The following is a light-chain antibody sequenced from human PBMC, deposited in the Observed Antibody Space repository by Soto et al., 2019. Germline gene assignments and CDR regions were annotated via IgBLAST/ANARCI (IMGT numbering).Light chain of an antibody. CDR1: SSDIGGYNY. V-gene: IGLV2-8*01. CDR2: EVT. Sequence: QSALTQPASASVSPGQSVTISCTGTSSDIGGYNYVSWYQQHPGKAPKLIIYEVTKRPSGVPDRFSGSKSGNTASLTVSGLLAEDEADYYCSSPEGSNSSGVFGGGTKRTVL. CDR3: SSPEGSNSSGV. J-gene: IGLJ2*01.